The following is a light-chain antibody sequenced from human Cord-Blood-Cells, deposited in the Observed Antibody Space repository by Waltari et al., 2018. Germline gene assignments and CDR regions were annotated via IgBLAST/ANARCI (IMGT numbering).Light chain of an antibody. CDR3: QSYDSSSLWV. CDR2: EDY. CDR1: SCSLASNS. Sequence: NFMLTQPHSVSESPGKTVTISCTLSSCSLASNSVQWYQQRPGSSPTTVIYEDYQRPSGVPDRFSGSIDSSSNSASLTISGLKTEDEADYYCQSYDSSSLWVFGGGTKLTVL. V-gene: IGLV6-57*01. J-gene: IGLJ3*02.